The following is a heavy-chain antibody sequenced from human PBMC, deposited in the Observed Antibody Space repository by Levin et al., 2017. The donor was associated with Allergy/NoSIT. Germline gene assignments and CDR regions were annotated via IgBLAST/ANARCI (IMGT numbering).Heavy chain of an antibody. V-gene: IGHV3-23*01. CDR3: PRGGTSTNYAPYNGFDR. CDR2: ISGSGAGT. Sequence: GGSLRLSCVASGFTFSTYGMNWVRQAPGKGLEWVSGISGSGAGTYYAESAKGRFTISRDNSKNTFYLQMNSLRAEDTALYYCPRGGTSTNYAPYNGFDRCGQGTLVTVSS. J-gene: IGHJ5*02. D-gene: IGHD2-8*01. CDR1: GFTFSTYG.